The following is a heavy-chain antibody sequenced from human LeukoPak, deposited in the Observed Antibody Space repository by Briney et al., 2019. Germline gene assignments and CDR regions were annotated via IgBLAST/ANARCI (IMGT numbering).Heavy chain of an antibody. CDR2: ISGAGGTT. CDR1: GFTFSSYA. D-gene: IGHD4-23*01. J-gene: IGHJ4*02. V-gene: IGHV3-23*01. Sequence: GGSLRLSCAASGFTFSSYAMSWVRQAPGKGLQWVSTISGAGGTTYYADSVKGRLTISRDNSKNTLYLQMNSLGAEDTALYYCAKDRSFGGNSDYFDYWGQGTPVTVSS. CDR3: AKDRSFGGNSDYFDY.